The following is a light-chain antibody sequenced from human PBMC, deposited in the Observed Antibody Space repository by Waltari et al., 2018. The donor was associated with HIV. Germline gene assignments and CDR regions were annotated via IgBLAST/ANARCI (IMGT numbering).Light chain of an antibody. Sequence: IRMTQSPSSLAASLGDRVTIYCPAGQDISYSLNWYQQRPGKHPKLLIHASSTLQTGVPSRFSGSGGGSHFSLTIDSLQPEDFAMYFCQQYDDLPITFGQGTRLEI. V-gene: IGKV1-33*01. J-gene: IGKJ5*01. CDR3: QQYDDLPIT. CDR2: ASS. CDR1: QDISYS.